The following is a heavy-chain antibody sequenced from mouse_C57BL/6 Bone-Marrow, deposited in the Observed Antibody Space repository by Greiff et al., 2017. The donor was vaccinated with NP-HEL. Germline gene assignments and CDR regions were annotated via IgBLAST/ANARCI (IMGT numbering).Heavy chain of an antibody. V-gene: IGHV2-2*01. D-gene: IGHD1-1*01. Sequence: QVQLQQSGPGLVQPSQSLSITCTVSGFSLTSYGVHWVRQSPGKGLEWLGVIWSGGSTDYNAAFISRLSISKDNPKSQVFFKMNSLQADDTAIYYCARKRYYYGSSSYYAMDYWGQGTSVTVSS. J-gene: IGHJ4*01. CDR3: ARKRYYYGSSSYYAMDY. CDR2: IWSGGST. CDR1: GFSLTSYG.